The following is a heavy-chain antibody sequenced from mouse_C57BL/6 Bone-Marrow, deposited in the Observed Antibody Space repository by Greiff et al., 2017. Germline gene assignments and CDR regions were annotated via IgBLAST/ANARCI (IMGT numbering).Heavy chain of an antibody. J-gene: IGHJ2*01. D-gene: IGHD1-1*01. V-gene: IGHV5-4*03. CDR2: ISDGGSYT. Sequence: EVNLVESGGGLVKPGGSLKLSCAASGFTFSSYAMSWVRQTPEKRLEWVATISDGGSYTYYPDNVKGRFTISRDNAKNNLYLQMSHLKYEDTAMYYCARAAVVPFDYWGQGTTLTVSS. CDR1: GFTFSSYA. CDR3: ARAAVVPFDY.